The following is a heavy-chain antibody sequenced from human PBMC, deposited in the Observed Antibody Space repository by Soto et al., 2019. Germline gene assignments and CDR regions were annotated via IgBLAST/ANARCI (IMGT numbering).Heavy chain of an antibody. D-gene: IGHD3-3*01. CDR2: INHSGST. J-gene: IGHJ4*02. V-gene: IGHV4-34*01. Sequence: SETPYLASAVYGGTFSSSYGGGILQQPGKGLEWIGEINHSGSTNYNPSLESRANISVDTSKNQFSLKLSSVTAADTAVYYCARGGRYDFWSGTSPLDYWGQGTLVTVSS. CDR1: GGTFSSSY. CDR3: ARGGRYDFWSGTSPLDY.